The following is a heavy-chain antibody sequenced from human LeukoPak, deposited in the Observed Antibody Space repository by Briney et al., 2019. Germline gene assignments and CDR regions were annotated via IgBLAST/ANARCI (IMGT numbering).Heavy chain of an antibody. CDR3: ATPTPTTYYYDSSGYYPSYYFDY. Sequence: GGSLRLSCAASGFTFSSYAMSWVRQAPGKGLEWVSAISGSGGSTYYADSVKGRFTISRDNSKNTLYLQMNSLRAEDTAVYYCATPTPTTYYYDSSGYYPSYYFDYWSQGTLVTVSS. CDR2: ISGSGGST. V-gene: IGHV3-23*01. CDR1: GFTFSSYA. J-gene: IGHJ4*02. D-gene: IGHD3-22*01.